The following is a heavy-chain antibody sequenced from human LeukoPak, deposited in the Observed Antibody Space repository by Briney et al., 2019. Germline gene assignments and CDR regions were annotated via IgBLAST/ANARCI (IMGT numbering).Heavy chain of an antibody. CDR3: ARGPPLLWFGELLPGGGTPNNWFDP. D-gene: IGHD3-10*01. V-gene: IGHV1-8*01. Sequence: GASVKVSCKASGYTFTSYDINWVRQATGQGLEWMGWMNPNSGNTGYAQKFQGRVTMTRNTSISTAYMELSSLRSEDTAVYYCARGPPLLWFGELLPGGGTPNNWFDPWGQGTLVTVSS. J-gene: IGHJ5*02. CDR2: MNPNSGNT. CDR1: GYTFTSYD.